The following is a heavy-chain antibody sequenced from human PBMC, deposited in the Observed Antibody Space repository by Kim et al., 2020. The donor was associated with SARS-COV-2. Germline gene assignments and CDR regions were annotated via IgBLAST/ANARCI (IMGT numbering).Heavy chain of an antibody. V-gene: IGHV3-48*03. CDR3: ARDPLRYFDWPSYYFDY. D-gene: IGHD3-9*01. J-gene: IGHJ4*02. CDR1: GFTFSSYE. Sequence: GGSLRLSCAASGFTFSSYEMNWVRQAPGKGLEWVSYISSSGSTIYYADSVKGRFTISRDNAKNSLYLQMNSLRAEDTAVYYCARDPLRYFDWPSYYFDYWGQGTLVTVSS. CDR2: ISSSGSTI.